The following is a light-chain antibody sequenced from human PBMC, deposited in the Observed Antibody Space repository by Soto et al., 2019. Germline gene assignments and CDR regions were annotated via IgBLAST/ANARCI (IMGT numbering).Light chain of an antibody. J-gene: IGKJ2*01. CDR1: QSISSR. V-gene: IGKV1-5*03. Sequence: DIQMTQSPSSLSASVGDRVTITCRASQSISSRLAWYQQKPGQAPKILIYKATNLQSGVASRFSGSGSGTEFNLTISGLQPDDFAIYFCQQYNEFQYTFGQGTRL. CDR3: QQYNEFQYT. CDR2: KAT.